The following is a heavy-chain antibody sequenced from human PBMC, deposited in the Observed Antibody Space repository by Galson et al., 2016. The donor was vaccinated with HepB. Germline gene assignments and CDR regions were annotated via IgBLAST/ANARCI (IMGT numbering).Heavy chain of an antibody. Sequence: SLRLSCAASGFTFSSNAMHWVRQAPGKGLEWVAVISYDGSNKYYADSVKGRFTISRDNSKNTLYLLMNSLRAEDTAVYYCARDGGLRENTDLWVGMDVWGRGTLVTVSS. CDR2: ISYDGSNK. J-gene: IGHJ2*01. D-gene: IGHD3-3*01. CDR1: GFTFSSNA. CDR3: ARDGGLRENTDLWVGMDV. V-gene: IGHV3-30-3*01.